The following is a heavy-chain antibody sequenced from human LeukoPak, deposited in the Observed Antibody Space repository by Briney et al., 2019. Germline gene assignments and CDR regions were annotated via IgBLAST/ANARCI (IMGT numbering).Heavy chain of an antibody. Sequence: SEALPLTCTVSAGYVISNYWSWFRQPPGKELLYIGYIYYIGITNYSPSLESRLTISVDTSKNQSSLELSSVTAADTAIYYCARESVQAFDIWGQRTLVTVSS. CDR1: AGYVISNY. J-gene: IGHJ3*02. V-gene: IGHV4-59*02. D-gene: IGHD6-6*01. CDR2: IYYIGIT. CDR3: ARESVQAFDI.